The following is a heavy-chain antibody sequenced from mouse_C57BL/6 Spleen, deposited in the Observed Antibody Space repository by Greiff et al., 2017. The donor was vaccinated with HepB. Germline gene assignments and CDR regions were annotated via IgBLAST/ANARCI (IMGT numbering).Heavy chain of an antibody. CDR1: GFNIKNTY. Sequence: VQLKQSVAELVRPGASVKLSCTASGFNIKNTYMHWVKQRPEQGLEWIGRIDPANGNTKYAPKFQGKATIAADTSSNTAYLQLSSLTSEDTAIYYCARSFITTVVATEWYFDVWGTGTTVTVSS. J-gene: IGHJ1*03. CDR3: ARSFITTVVATEWYFDV. V-gene: IGHV14-3*01. CDR2: IDPANGNT. D-gene: IGHD1-1*01.